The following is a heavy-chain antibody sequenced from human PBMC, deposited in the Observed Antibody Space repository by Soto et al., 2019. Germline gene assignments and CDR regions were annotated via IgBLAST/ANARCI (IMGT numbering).Heavy chain of an antibody. V-gene: IGHV3-23*01. Sequence: GGSLRLSCAASGFTFSSYAMSWVRQAPGKGLEWVSAISGSGGSTYYADSVKGRFTISRDNSKNTLYLQMNSLRAEDSALYYCAKPSSSQPYSYYGMDVWGPGTTVTVSS. CDR2: ISGSGGST. CDR3: AKPSSSQPYSYYGMDV. J-gene: IGHJ6*02. CDR1: GFTFSSYA. D-gene: IGHD2-15*01.